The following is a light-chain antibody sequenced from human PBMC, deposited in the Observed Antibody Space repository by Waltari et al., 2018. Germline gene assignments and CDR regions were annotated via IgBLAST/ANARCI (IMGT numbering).Light chain of an antibody. CDR1: SSDVGGYNY. CDR2: DVS. CDR3: CSYAGSYTLEV. V-gene: IGLV2-11*01. Sequence: QSALPQPRSASGSPGQPVTITCTGTSSDVGGYNYVPWYQQHPGKAPNLVIDDVSKRPSGVPDRFSGSKSANTASLTISGLQAEDEADYYCCSYAGSYTLEVFGGGTKLTVL. J-gene: IGLJ3*02.